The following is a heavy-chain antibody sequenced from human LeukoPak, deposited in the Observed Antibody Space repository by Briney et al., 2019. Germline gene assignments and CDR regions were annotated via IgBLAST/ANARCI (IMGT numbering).Heavy chain of an antibody. D-gene: IGHD3-22*01. Sequence: SETLSLTCTVSGGSIRSYYWSWIRQPPGKGQEWIGYIYYSGSTNYNPSLKSRVTISVDTSKNQFSLNLSSLTAADTAVYYCARGGYYYDSTGSFDYWGQGILVTVSS. J-gene: IGHJ4*02. CDR3: ARGGYYYDSTGSFDY. CDR2: IYYSGST. V-gene: IGHV4-59*01. CDR1: GGSIRSYY.